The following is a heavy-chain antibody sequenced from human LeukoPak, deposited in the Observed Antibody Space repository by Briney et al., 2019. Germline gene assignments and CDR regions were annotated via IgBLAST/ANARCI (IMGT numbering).Heavy chain of an antibody. D-gene: IGHD3/OR15-3a*01. Sequence: SQTLSLTCTVSGGSISSGSYYWSWIRQPAGKGLEWIGRIYTSGSTNYNPSLKSRVTISVDTSKNQFSLKLSSVTAADTAVYYCAREGDFWTGYSPFDYWGQGTLVTVSS. CDR3: AREGDFWTGYSPFDY. V-gene: IGHV4-61*02. J-gene: IGHJ4*02. CDR1: GGSISSGSYY. CDR2: IYTSGST.